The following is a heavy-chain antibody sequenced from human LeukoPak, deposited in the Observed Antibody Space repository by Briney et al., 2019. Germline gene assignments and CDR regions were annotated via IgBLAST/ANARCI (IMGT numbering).Heavy chain of an antibody. CDR1: GFTFSTYA. Sequence: GGSLRLSCAASGFTFSTYAMSWVRQAPGKGLEWVSAISGSGGSTYYTDSVRGRFTISRDNSKNTPYLQMISLRAEDTAVYYCAKASVSTVTTGDFDYWGQGTLVTVSS. D-gene: IGHD4-17*01. CDR2: ISGSGGST. V-gene: IGHV3-23*01. CDR3: AKASVSTVTTGDFDY. J-gene: IGHJ4*02.